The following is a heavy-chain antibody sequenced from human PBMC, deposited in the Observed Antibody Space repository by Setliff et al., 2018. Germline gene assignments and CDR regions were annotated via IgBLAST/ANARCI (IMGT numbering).Heavy chain of an antibody. J-gene: IGHJ4*02. CDR3: ARATLTIFGVVTPFDY. Sequence: PGGSLRLSCAASGFTFSSYNMNWVRQAPGKGLEWVSSISSSSSYIYYADSVKGRFTISRDNAKNSLYLQMNSLRAEDTAVYYCARATLTIFGVVTPFDYWGQGTLVTVSS. D-gene: IGHD3-3*01. CDR2: ISSSSSYI. V-gene: IGHV3-21*01. CDR1: GFTFSSYN.